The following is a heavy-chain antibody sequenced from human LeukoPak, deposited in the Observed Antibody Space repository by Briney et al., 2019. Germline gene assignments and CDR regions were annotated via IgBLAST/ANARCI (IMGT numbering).Heavy chain of an antibody. CDR3: AKDRVGPFDY. CDR1: GFTFTSYS. Sequence: GGSLRLSCAASGFTFTSYSMNWVRQAPGKGLEWVSTISGGGGSTYYADSVKGRFTISRDNSKNTLYLQVNSLRAEDTAVYYCAKDRVGPFDYWGQGTLVTVSS. V-gene: IGHV3-23*01. D-gene: IGHD1-26*01. J-gene: IGHJ4*02. CDR2: ISGGGGST.